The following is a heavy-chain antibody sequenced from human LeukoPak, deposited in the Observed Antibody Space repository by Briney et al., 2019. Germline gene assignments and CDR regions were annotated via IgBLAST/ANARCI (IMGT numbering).Heavy chain of an antibody. CDR2: INHSGST. V-gene: IGHV4-34*01. CDR3: AIRTGLRYYYYYGMDV. J-gene: IGHJ6*02. Sequence: SETLSLTCAVYGGSFSGYYWSWIRQPPGKGLEWIGEINHSGSTNYNPSLKSRVTISVDTSKNQFSLKLSSVTAADTAVYYCAIRTGLRYYYYYGMDVWGQGTTVTVSS. D-gene: IGHD1-1*01. CDR1: GGSFSGYY.